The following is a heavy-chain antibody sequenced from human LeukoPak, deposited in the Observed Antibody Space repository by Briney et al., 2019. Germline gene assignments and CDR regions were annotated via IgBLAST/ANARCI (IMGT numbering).Heavy chain of an antibody. Sequence: PGGSLRLSCAASGFTVSSNYMSWVRQAPGKGLEWVSVIYSGGSTYYADSVKGRFTISRDNSKNTLYLQMNSLRAEDTAVYYCASAYWSGYYSMWGQGTLVTVSS. V-gene: IGHV3-53*01. CDR2: IYSGGST. D-gene: IGHD3-3*01. CDR3: ASAYWSGYYSM. J-gene: IGHJ4*02. CDR1: GFTVSSNY.